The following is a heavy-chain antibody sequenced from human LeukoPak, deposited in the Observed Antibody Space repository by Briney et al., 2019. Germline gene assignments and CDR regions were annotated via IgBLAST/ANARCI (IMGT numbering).Heavy chain of an antibody. CDR3: AREGRPAWFDP. Sequence: SETLSLTCAVYGGSFSGYYWSWIRQPPGKGLEWIGEINHSGSTNYNPSLKSRVTISVDTSKNQFSLKLSSVTAADTAVYYCAREGRPAWFDPWGQGTLVTVSS. D-gene: IGHD6-25*01. CDR1: GGSFSGYY. CDR2: INHSGST. V-gene: IGHV4-34*01. J-gene: IGHJ5*02.